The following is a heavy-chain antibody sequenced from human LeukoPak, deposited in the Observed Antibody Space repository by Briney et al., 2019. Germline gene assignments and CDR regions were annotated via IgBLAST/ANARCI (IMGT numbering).Heavy chain of an antibody. CDR1: GFTFSSYS. Sequence: SGGSLRLSCAASGFTFSSYSMNWVRQAPGKGLEWVSYISSSSSTIYYADSVKGRFTISRDNAKNSLYLQMNSLRAEDTAVYYCARESLFDYWGQGTLVTVPS. CDR3: ARESLFDY. CDR2: ISSSSSTI. J-gene: IGHJ4*02. V-gene: IGHV3-48*04.